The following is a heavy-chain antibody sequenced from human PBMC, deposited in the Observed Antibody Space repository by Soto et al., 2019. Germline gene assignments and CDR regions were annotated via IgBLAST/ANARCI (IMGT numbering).Heavy chain of an antibody. V-gene: IGHV4-34*01. CDR3: ARRSRYYYYYYLDV. CDR2: INHSGST. Sequence: QVQLQQWGAGLLKPSETLSLTCAVYGGSFSGYYCSWIRQPPGKGLERIGEINHSGSTNYNPSLKSRVTIPVDTSKNQFSLKLSSVTAADTAVYYCARRSRYYYYYYLDVWGKGTTVTVSS. J-gene: IGHJ6*03. CDR1: GGSFSGYY.